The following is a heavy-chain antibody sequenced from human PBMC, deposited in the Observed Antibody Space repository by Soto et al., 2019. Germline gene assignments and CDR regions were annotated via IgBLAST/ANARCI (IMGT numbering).Heavy chain of an antibody. CDR3: ARGHTTFGFYYYGLDV. CDR1: GGSISSDRYF. CDR2: ILNSGST. J-gene: IGHJ6*02. D-gene: IGHD3-10*01. V-gene: IGHV4-31*03. Sequence: QVQLQESGPGLVKPSQTLSLTCSVSGGSISSDRYFWSWVRQHPGKGLEWIAYILNSGSTYFNPSLKSRATLSVDTSKTQFSLNLTSVTAADTAVYYCARGHTTFGFYYYGLDVWGQGTTVIVSS.